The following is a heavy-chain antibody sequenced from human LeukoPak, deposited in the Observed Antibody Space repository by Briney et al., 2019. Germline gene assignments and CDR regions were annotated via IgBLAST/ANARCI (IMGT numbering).Heavy chain of an antibody. CDR1: GGSISSSSYY. CDR3: ARHVQWLVRLDP. CDR2: IYYSGST. V-gene: IGHV4-39*01. Sequence: SETLSLTCTVSGGSISSSSYYWGWVRQPPGKGPEWIGTIYYSGSTYYNPSLKSRVTISVDTSKNQFSLKLSSVTAADTAVYYCARHVQWLVRLDPWGQGTLVTVSS. J-gene: IGHJ5*02. D-gene: IGHD6-19*01.